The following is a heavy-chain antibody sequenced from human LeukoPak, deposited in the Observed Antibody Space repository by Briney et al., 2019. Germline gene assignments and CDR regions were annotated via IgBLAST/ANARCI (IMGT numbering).Heavy chain of an antibody. Sequence: ASVKVSCKASGYTFTGYYMHWVRQAPGQGLEWMGWINPNSGGTNYAQKFQGRVTMTRDTSISTAYMELSRLRSDDTAVYYCARGYYAGFNWFEPWGQGTLVTVSS. CDR1: GYTFTGYY. V-gene: IGHV1-2*02. D-gene: IGHD2-2*01. CDR3: ARGYYAGFNWFEP. J-gene: IGHJ5*02. CDR2: INPNSGGT.